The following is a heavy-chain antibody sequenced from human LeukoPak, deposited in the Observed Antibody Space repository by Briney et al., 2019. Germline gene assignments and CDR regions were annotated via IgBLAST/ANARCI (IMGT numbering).Heavy chain of an antibody. J-gene: IGHJ1*01. Sequence: GESLKISCKGSGYGFTNNWIGWVRQMPGKGLEWMGIILPGDSDTRYSPSFQGQVTISADKSINTAYVQWSSLKASDTAMYYCATYAGTSSKYFHHWGQGTLVTVSS. V-gene: IGHV5-51*01. CDR1: GYGFTNNW. CDR3: ATYAGTSSKYFHH. D-gene: IGHD3-10*01. CDR2: ILPGDSDT.